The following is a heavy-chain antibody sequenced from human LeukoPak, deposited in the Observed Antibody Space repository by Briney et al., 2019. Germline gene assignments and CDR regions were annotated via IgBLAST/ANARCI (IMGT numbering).Heavy chain of an antibody. J-gene: IGHJ5*02. CDR3: ARHKRRDSSPNWFDP. CDR2: IYSSGST. D-gene: IGHD6-13*01. Sequence: SETPSLTCTVSGGSISSSSYYWGWNRQPPGQGLEWIGTIYSSGSTYYNASLKSRVTISVDTSKNQFSLKLSSVTAADTALYYCARHKRRDSSPNWFDPWGQGTLVTVSS. CDR1: GGSISSSSYY. V-gene: IGHV4-39*01.